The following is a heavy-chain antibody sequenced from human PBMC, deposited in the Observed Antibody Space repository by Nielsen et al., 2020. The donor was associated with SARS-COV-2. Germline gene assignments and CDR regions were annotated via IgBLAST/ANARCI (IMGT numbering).Heavy chain of an antibody. CDR3: ARVPADDCTNGVCHPPNWFDP. V-gene: IGHV4-31*03. D-gene: IGHD2-8*01. CDR1: GGSISSGGYY. CDR2: IYYSGST. Sequence: SETLSLTCTVSGGSISSGGYYWSWIRQHPGKGLEWIGYIYYSGSTNYNPSLKSRVTISVDTSKNQFSLKLSSVTAADTAVYYCARVPADDCTNGVCHPPNWFDPWGQGTLVTVSS. J-gene: IGHJ5*02.